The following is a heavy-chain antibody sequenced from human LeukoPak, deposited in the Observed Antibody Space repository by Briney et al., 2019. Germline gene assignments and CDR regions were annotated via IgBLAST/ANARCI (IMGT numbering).Heavy chain of an antibody. Sequence: ASVKVSCKASGYTFTSYGISWVRQAPGQGLEWMGWINPNSGGTNYAQKFQGRVTMTRDTSISTAYMELSRLRSDDTAVYYCARPLRRVTHNWFDPWGQGTLVTVSS. CDR1: GYTFTSYG. J-gene: IGHJ5*02. CDR2: INPNSGGT. CDR3: ARPLRRVTHNWFDP. V-gene: IGHV1-2*02. D-gene: IGHD4-23*01.